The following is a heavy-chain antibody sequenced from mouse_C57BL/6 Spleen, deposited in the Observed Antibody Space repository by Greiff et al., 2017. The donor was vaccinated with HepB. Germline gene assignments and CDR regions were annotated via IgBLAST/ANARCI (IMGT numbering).Heavy chain of an antibody. CDR2: IYPRSGNT. V-gene: IGHV1-81*01. J-gene: IGHJ4*01. D-gene: IGHD4-1*01. CDR1: GYTFTSYG. Sequence: QVQLQQSGAELARPGASVKLSCKASGYTFTSYGISWVKQRTGQGLEWIGEIYPRSGNTYYNEKFKGKATLTADKSSSTAYMEVRSLTSEDSAVYFCAELGRDYAMDYWGQGTSVTVSS. CDR3: AELGRDYAMDY.